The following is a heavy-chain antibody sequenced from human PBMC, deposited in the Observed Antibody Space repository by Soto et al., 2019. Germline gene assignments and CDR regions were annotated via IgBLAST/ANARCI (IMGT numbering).Heavy chain of an antibody. CDR2: IYSNDDK. CDR1: GFSLSTSAQG. V-gene: IGHV2-5*01. CDR3: VHRLRTSRGEVE. J-gene: IGHJ4*02. D-gene: IGHD3-16*01. Sequence: QITLKESGPTLVKPTQTLTLTCTFSGFSLSTSAQGVGWIRQPPGKALEWLAIIYSNDDKSYRPSLQSRLTIAKDTSKNQVVLTMTDVDPLDTAAYYCVHRLRTSRGEVEWGQGTLVTVSS.